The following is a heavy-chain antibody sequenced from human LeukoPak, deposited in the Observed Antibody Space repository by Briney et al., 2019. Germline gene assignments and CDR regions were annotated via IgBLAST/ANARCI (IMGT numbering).Heavy chain of an antibody. J-gene: IGHJ4*02. V-gene: IGHV3-48*01. CDR2: ISSSGSTI. CDR1: GFLFSSYS. Sequence: PGGSLRLSCAASGFLFSSYSMHWVRQAPGKGLEWISYISSSGSTIYYADSLKARFTISRDNAKNSLSLQMNSLRAEDTAVYYCAKASPHDYVWANYKLGWFFDYWGQGTLVTVSS. D-gene: IGHD3-16*01. CDR3: AKASPHDYVWANYKLGWFFDY.